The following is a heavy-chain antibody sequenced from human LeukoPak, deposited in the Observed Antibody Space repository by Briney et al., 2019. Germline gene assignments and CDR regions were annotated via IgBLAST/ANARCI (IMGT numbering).Heavy chain of an antibody. V-gene: IGHV3-30-3*01. D-gene: IGHD3-9*01. Sequence: GRSLRLSCAASGFTFSSYAMHWVRQAPGKGLEWVAVISYDGSNKYYADSVKGRFTISRDNSKNTLYLQMNSLRAEDTAVYYCARRNYDILTGYYNLDYWGQGTLVTVSS. J-gene: IGHJ4*02. CDR1: GFTFSSYA. CDR3: ARRNYDILTGYYNLDY. CDR2: ISYDGSNK.